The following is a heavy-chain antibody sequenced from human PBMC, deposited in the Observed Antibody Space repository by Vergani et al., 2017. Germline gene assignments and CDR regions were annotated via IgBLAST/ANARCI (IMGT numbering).Heavy chain of an antibody. Sequence: EVQLLESGGDLVQPGGSLRLSCAASGFTFSSYVMSWVRQAPGKGLEWVSAVSGSGGSTYYADSVKGRFTISRDNSKNTLYLQMNSLRAEDTAVYYWARQSHPQWLDDDARNPYFDYWGQGALVTVSS. CDR3: ARQSHPQWLDDDARNPYFDY. CDR1: GFTFSSYV. CDR2: VSGSGGST. J-gene: IGHJ4*02. D-gene: IGHD6-19*01. V-gene: IGHV3-23*01.